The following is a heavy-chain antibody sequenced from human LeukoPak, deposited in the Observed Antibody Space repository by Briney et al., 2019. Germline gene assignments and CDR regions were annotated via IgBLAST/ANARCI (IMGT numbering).Heavy chain of an antibody. CDR2: IIPILGIA. CDR1: GGTFSSYA. CDR3: AGPMTPNYYYYGMDV. Sequence: ASVKVSCKASGGTFSSYAISWVRQAPGQGLEWMGRIIPILGIANYAQKFQGRVTITADKSTSTAYMELSSLRSEDTAVYYCAGPMTPNYYYYGMDVWGQGTTVTVSS. V-gene: IGHV1-69*04. D-gene: IGHD3-22*01. J-gene: IGHJ6*02.